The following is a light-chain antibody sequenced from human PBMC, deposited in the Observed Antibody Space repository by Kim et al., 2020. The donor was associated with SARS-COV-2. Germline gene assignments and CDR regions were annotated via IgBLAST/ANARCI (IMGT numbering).Light chain of an antibody. J-gene: IGKJ2*03. CDR2: DAS. Sequence: LSQGERATRSCRASQSVSSYLAWYQQKPGQAPRLLIYDASNRATGIPARFSGSGSGTDFTLTISSLEPEDFAVYYCQQRSNWPPYSFGQGTKLEIK. CDR3: QQRSNWPPYS. CDR1: QSVSSY. V-gene: IGKV3-11*01.